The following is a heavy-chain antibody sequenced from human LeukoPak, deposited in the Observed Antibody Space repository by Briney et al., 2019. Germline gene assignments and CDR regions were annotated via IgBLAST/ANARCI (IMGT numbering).Heavy chain of an antibody. CDR3: ARHEGKYRHFDY. CDR1: GGSISSGGYY. CDR2: IYYSGST. J-gene: IGHJ4*02. D-gene: IGHD1-14*01. V-gene: IGHV4-31*03. Sequence: SQTLSLTCTVSGGSISSGGYYWSWIRQHPGKGLEWIGYIYYSGSTYYNPSPKSRVTISVDTSKNQFSLKLSSVTAADTAVYYCARHEGKYRHFDYWGQGTLVTVSS.